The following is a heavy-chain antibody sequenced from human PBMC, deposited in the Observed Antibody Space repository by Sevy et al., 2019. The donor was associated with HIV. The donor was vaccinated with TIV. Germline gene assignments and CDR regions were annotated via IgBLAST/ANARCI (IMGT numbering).Heavy chain of an antibody. CDR1: GFTFSSYS. J-gene: IGHJ4*02. CDR2: ISSSSSYI. CDR3: ARSNYYGSGSYV. Sequence: GESLKISCAASGFTFSSYSMNWVRQAPGKGLEWVSSISSSSSYIYYADSVKGRFTISRDNAKNSLYLQMNSLRAEDTAVYYCARSNYYGSGSYVWGQGTLVTVSS. V-gene: IGHV3-21*01. D-gene: IGHD3-10*01.